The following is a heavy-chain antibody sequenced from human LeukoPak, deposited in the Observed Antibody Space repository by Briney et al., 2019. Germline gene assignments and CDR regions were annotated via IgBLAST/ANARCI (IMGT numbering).Heavy chain of an antibody. CDR2: ISSSSSYI. CDR1: GFTFGSYS. V-gene: IGHV3-21*01. J-gene: IGHJ4*02. Sequence: GGSLRLSCAASGFTFGSYSMNCVRQAPGKGLEWVSSISSSSSYIYYADSVKGRFTISRGNAKNSLYLQMNSLRAEDTAVYYCARVTTQWLVSTIDYWGQGTLVTVSS. CDR3: ARVTTQWLVSTIDY. D-gene: IGHD6-19*01.